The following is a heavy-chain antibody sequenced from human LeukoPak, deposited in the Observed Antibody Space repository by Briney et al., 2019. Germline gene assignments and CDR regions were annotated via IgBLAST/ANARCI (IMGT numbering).Heavy chain of an antibody. CDR2: IKEDGSET. Sequence: GGSLRLSCAASGFTFGRSWMDWVRQAPGKGLEWVANIKEDGSETYYVDSAKGRFTISRDNAKSSLYLQMDRVRVEDTAIYHCSRSLNNWGQGTLVTVSS. CDR3: SRSLNN. CDR1: GFTFGRSW. J-gene: IGHJ4*02. V-gene: IGHV3-7*01.